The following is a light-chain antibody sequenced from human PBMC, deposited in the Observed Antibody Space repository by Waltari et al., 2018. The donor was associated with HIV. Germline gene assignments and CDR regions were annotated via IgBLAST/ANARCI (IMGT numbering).Light chain of an antibody. V-gene: IGKV1-9*01. CDR3: QQLDSYPQIT. J-gene: IGKJ4*01. CDR1: QGISSH. Sequence: DIQLTQSPSLLSVSVGDRVTITCRTSQGISSHLAWYQQKPGKAPKLLIYAPSTLQSGVPSRFSGSGSGTEFTLTIDSLQPEDFATYYCQQLDSYPQITFGEGTKVEVK. CDR2: APS.